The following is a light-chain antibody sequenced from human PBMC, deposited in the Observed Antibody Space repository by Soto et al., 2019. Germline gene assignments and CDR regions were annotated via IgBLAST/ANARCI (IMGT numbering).Light chain of an antibody. J-gene: IGKJ1*01. Sequence: EIVMTQSPATLSVSPGERATLSCRASQSVSSNLAWYQQKPGQAPRLLIYGASTRATGIPARFSGSGSGTEFTLPICSLQSEDFAVYYCQQYNNWPRTFGQGTKV. CDR1: QSVSSN. CDR3: QQYNNWPRT. V-gene: IGKV3-15*01. CDR2: GAS.